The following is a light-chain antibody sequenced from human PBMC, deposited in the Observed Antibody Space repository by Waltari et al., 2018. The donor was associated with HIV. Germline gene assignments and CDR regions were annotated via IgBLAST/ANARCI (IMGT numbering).Light chain of an antibody. CDR3: QQRSNWPPGVG. J-gene: IGKJ4*01. Sequence: EIVLTQSPATLSLSPGERATLSCRASQSVSSYLAWYQQKPGQAPRLLIYDASNRATGIPARFSGSGSGTDFTLTISSLEPEDFAVYYCQQRSNWPPGVGFGGGTKVEIK. V-gene: IGKV3-11*01. CDR1: QSVSSY. CDR2: DAS.